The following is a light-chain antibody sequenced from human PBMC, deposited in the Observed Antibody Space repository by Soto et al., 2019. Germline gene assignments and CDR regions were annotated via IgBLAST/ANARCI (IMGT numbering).Light chain of an antibody. V-gene: IGLV1-44*01. CDR1: SSNIGINA. CDR2: DNN. J-gene: IGLJ1*01. Sequence: QSVLTQPPSASGTPGQRVTISCSGSSSNIGINAVNWYQQLPGTAPKLVIYDNNQRPSGVPDRFSGSKSGISASLAISGLHSEDEADYSCAAWDDSLNGLVFGTGTKVTVL. CDR3: AAWDDSLNGLV.